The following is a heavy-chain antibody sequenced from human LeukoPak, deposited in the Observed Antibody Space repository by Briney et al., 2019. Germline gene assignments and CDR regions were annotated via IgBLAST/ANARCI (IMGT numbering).Heavy chain of an antibody. D-gene: IGHD2-21*02. CDR3: ARGGCRGDCIPFEN. CDR1: GYTFTGHY. V-gene: IGHV1-2*02. CDR2: IHPNSDGT. J-gene: IGHJ4*02. Sequence: ASAKVSCKASGYTFTGHYLHWVRQAPGQGLEWMGWIHPNSDGTSYAQKFQGRVTMTRDTSTSTAYMELTRLMSDDTAVYYCARGGCRGDCIPFENWGQGTLVTVSS.